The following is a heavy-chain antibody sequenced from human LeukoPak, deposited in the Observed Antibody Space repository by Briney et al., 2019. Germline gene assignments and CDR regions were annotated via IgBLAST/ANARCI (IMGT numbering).Heavy chain of an antibody. V-gene: IGHV4-59*08. CDR2: IHYSRRT. J-gene: IGHJ4*02. D-gene: IGHD3-10*01. CDR1: GRSISSFY. Sequence: PSQTLSLTCTVSGRSISSFYSSWIRHPPGKGLEWIVYIHYSRRTNYNPSLKSRIPLSVDTSKNQFSLELRSVTAADTGVYYCASGSVFLRYWGQGTLVTVSS. CDR3: ASGSVFLRY.